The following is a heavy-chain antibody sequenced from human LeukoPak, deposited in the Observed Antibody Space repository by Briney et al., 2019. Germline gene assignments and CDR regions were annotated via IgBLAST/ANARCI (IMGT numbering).Heavy chain of an antibody. CDR2: IYTSGST. J-gene: IGHJ4*02. CDR1: GGSISSYY. D-gene: IGHD3-10*01. CDR3: ARDSRMVYGSGADY. V-gene: IGHV4-4*07. Sequence: SETLSLTCTVSGGSISSYYWSWIRQPAGKGLEWIGRIYTSGSTNYNPPLKSRVTISVDTSKNQFSLKLSSVTAADTAVYYCARDSRMVYGSGADYWGQGTLVTVSS.